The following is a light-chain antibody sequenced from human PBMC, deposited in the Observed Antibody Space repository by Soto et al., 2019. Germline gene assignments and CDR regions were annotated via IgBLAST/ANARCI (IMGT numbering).Light chain of an antibody. J-gene: IGKJ4*01. CDR2: AAS. CDR1: QSVTNNY. CDR3: QQYGSSPQT. Sequence: EVVLTQSPGTLSLSPGERATLSCRASQSVTNNYLAWFQQIPGQAPRLLIYAASSRATGIPARFSGSGFGTDFILTISRLEPEDFAVDYDQQYGSSPQTFGGGTRVEIK. V-gene: IGKV3-20*01.